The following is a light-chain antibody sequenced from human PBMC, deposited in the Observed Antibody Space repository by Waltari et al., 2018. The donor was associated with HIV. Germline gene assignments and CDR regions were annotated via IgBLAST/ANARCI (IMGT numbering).Light chain of an antibody. V-gene: IGLV2-23*02. CDR2: EVT. CDR1: SSDVGAYTL. Sequence: QSALTQSASVSGSPGQSITISCTGTSSDVGAYTLVPWYQQHPGEVPKLLIYEVTKRPSGVSTRFSGSKSGNTASLTISGLQAEDEADYFCCSYAGSGLVFGGGTKLTVL. CDR3: CSYAGSGLV. J-gene: IGLJ3*02.